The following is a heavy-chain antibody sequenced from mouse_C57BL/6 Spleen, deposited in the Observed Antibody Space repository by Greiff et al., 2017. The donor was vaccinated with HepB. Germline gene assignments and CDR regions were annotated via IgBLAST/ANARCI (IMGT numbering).Heavy chain of an antibody. V-gene: IGHV8-12*01. CDR2: IYWDDDK. J-gene: IGHJ3*01. CDR3: ARRDGENAFAY. Sequence: QVTLKESGPGILQSSQTLSLTCSFSGFSLSTSGMGVSWIRQPSGKGLEWLAHIYWDDDKRYNPSLKSRLTISKDTSRNQVVLKMTSVDTADTDTYNGARRDGENAFAYWGQGTLVTVAA. CDR1: GFSLSTSGMG.